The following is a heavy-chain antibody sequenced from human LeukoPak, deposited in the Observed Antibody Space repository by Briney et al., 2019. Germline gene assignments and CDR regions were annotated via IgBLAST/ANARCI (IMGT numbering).Heavy chain of an antibody. CDR1: GFTFSSYW. CDR2: IKQDGSEK. Sequence: GGSLRLSCAASGFTFSSYWMSWVRQAPGKGLEWVANIKQDGSEKYYVDSVKGRFTISRDNAKNSLYLQMNSLRAEDTAVYYCARDRRNYYDSSGYYDCWGQGTLVTVSS. CDR3: ARDRRNYYDSSGYYDC. D-gene: IGHD3-22*01. V-gene: IGHV3-7*01. J-gene: IGHJ4*02.